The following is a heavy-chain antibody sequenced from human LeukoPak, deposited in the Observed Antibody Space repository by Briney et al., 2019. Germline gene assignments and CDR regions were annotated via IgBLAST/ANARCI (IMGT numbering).Heavy chain of an antibody. Sequence: PGESLRLSCRGSEFKISNYEMTWVRQAPGKGLEWVSYISGRSTTIFYADSVKGRFIISRDNAKNSLYLQMNSLTAEDTAVYYCARSAEGDWFDPWGQGTLVTVSS. J-gene: IGHJ5*02. V-gene: IGHV3-48*03. D-gene: IGHD3-16*01. CDR2: ISGRSTTI. CDR1: EFKISNYE. CDR3: ARSAEGDWFDP.